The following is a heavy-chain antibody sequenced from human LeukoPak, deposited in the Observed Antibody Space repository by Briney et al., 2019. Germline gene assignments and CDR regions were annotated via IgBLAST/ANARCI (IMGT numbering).Heavy chain of an antibody. V-gene: IGHV4-38-2*01. J-gene: IGHJ4*02. CDR1: GYSISSGYY. CDR2: IYHSGST. Sequence: PSETLSLTCAVSGYSISSGYYWGWIRQSPGKGLEWIGNIYHSGSTYKNPSLMSRVTISLDTSKNQFSLKLSSVTAADTAMYYCARLSGAPVRHPIYHFDYWGQGILVAVSS. D-gene: IGHD2-2*02. CDR3: ARLSGAPVRHPIYHFDY.